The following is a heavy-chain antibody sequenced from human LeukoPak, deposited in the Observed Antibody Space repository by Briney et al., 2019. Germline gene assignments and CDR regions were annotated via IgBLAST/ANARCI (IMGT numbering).Heavy chain of an antibody. CDR1: GFTFSSYA. CDR3: ANHVSIHTPSFDS. V-gene: IGHV3-23*01. J-gene: IGHJ4*02. Sequence: GGSLRLSCAASGFTFSSYAMSWVRQAPGKGLEWVSVISGSSGNTYYTDSVKGRFTISRDNSKNTLYMQMNSLRAEDTAVYYCANHVSIHTPSFDSWGQGTLVTVSS. CDR2: ISGSSGNT. D-gene: IGHD2-21*01.